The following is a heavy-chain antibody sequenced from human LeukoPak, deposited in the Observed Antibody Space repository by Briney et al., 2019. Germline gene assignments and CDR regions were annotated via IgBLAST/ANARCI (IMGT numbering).Heavy chain of an antibody. V-gene: IGHV4-61*02. J-gene: IGHJ4*02. CDR1: GGSISSGSYY. CDR2: IYTSGST. D-gene: IGHD7-27*01. CDR3: ARALWGRIDY. Sequence: SETLSLTCTVSGGSISSGSYYWSRIRQPAGKGLEWIGRIYTSGSTNYNPSLKSRVTISVDTSKNQFSLKVSSVTAADTAVYYCARALWGRIDYWGQGNLVTVSS.